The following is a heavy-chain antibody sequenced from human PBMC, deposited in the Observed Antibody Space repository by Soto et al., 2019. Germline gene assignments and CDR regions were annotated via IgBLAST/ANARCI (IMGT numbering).Heavy chain of an antibody. Sequence: QVQLVQSGAEVKKPGASVKVSCKTSGYTFSSYGFSWVRQAPGQGLEWIGGISVYNGNTNHAQRFQGRVAMTTDTSTSTAYMALRSLRSDDTAVYYCAREGQLGYWGQGTLVTVSS. J-gene: IGHJ4*02. CDR3: AREGQLGY. CDR1: GYTFSSYG. CDR2: ISVYNGNT. D-gene: IGHD6-6*01. V-gene: IGHV1-18*01.